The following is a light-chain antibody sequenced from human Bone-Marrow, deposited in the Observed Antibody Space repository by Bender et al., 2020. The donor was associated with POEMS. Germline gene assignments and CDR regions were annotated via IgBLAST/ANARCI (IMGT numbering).Light chain of an antibody. CDR3: SSYAGNNNYV. CDR1: SSDIGINNY. CDR2: EVS. J-gene: IGLJ1*01. Sequence: QSALTQPPSASGSPGQSVTISFTGTSSDIGINNYISWYQQHPGKAPKLLIYEVSKWPSGFPDRFSGSKSGNTASLTISGLQGEDEAHYYCSSYAGNNNYVFGGGTKVTVL. V-gene: IGLV2-8*01.